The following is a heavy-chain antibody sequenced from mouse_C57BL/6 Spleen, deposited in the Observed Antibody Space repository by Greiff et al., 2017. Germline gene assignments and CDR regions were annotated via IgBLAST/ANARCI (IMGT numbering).Heavy chain of an antibody. CDR2: INPNNGGT. CDR1: GYTFTDYN. D-gene: IGHD1-1*01. V-gene: IGHV1-18*01. CDR3: ARKRRYYGSSFDY. Sequence: VQLQQSGPELVKPGASVKIPCKASGYTFTDYNMDWVKQSHGKSLEWIGDINPNNGGTIYNQKFKGKATLTVDKSYSTAYMELRSLTSEDTAVYYCARKRRYYGSSFDYWGQGTTLTVSS. J-gene: IGHJ2*01.